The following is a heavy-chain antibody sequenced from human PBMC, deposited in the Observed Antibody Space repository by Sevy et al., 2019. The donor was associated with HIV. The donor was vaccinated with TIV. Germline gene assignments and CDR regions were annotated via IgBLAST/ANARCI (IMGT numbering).Heavy chain of an antibody. CDR1: GFTFSSYW. V-gene: IGHV3-7*01. CDR3: ARGAWGGYCSGGSCYFDY. J-gene: IGHJ4*02. D-gene: IGHD2-15*01. Sequence: GGSLRLSCAASGFTFSSYWMSWVRQAPGKGLEWVANIKQDGSEKYYVDSVKGRFTISRDNAKNSLYLQMNSLRAEDTAVDYCARGAWGGYCSGGSCYFDYWGQGTLVTVSS. CDR2: IKQDGSEK.